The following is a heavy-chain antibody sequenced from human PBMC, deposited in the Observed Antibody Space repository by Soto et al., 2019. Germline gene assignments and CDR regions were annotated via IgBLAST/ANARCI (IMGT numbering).Heavy chain of an antibody. V-gene: IGHV4-31*03. Sequence: SETLSLTCTVSGGSISSGGYYWSWIRQHPGKGLEWIGCIYYSGSTYYNPSLKSRVTISVDTSKNQFSLKLSSVTAADTAVYYCARGIVPAATQPFDYWGQGTLVTVSS. CDR1: GGSISSGGYY. CDR2: IYYSGST. J-gene: IGHJ4*02. D-gene: IGHD2-2*01. CDR3: ARGIVPAATQPFDY.